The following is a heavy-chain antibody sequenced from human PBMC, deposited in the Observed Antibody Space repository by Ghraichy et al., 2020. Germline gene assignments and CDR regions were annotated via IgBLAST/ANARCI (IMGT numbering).Heavy chain of an antibody. D-gene: IGHD1-20*01. Sequence: GGSLRLSCAASGFTFDDYAMHWVRQAPGKGLEWVSGISWNSGSIGYADSVKGRFTISRDNAKNSLYLQMNSLRAEDTALYYCAKDLNWNPLTCMDVWGQGTTVTVSS. V-gene: IGHV3-9*01. CDR3: AKDLNWNPLTCMDV. CDR2: ISWNSGSI. J-gene: IGHJ6*02. CDR1: GFTFDDYA.